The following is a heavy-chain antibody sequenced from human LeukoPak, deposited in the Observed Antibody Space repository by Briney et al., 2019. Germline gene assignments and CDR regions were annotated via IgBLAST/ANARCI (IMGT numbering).Heavy chain of an antibody. Sequence: EASVKVSCTASGYTFTSYYMNWVRQAPGQGLEWMGIIDPSGGSTTYAQNFQGRVTMTRDTSTSTVYMDLSSLRSEDTAIYYCARGRIYGDYGYFEYWGQGTLVTVSS. CDR3: ARGRIYGDYGYFEY. J-gene: IGHJ4*02. D-gene: IGHD4-17*01. V-gene: IGHV1-46*01. CDR1: GYTFTSYY. CDR2: IDPSGGST.